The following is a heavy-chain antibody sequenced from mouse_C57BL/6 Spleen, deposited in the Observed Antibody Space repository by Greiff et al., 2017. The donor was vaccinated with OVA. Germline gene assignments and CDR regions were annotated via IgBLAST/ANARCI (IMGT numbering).Heavy chain of an antibody. J-gene: IGHJ4*01. D-gene: IGHD1-1*01. CDR2: ISSGGDYI. CDR1: GFTFSSYA. Sequence: EVQLMESGEGLVKPGGSLKLSCAASGFTFSSYAMSWVRQTPEKRLEWVAYISSGGDYIYYADTVKGRFTISRDNARNTLYLQMSSLKTEDTAMYYCASYYGSSYAMDYWGQGTSVTVSS. V-gene: IGHV5S21*01. CDR3: ASYYGSSYAMDY.